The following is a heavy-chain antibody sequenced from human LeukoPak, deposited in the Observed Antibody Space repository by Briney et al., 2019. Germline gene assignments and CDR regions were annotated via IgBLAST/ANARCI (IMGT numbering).Heavy chain of an antibody. D-gene: IGHD5-18*01. Sequence: PSQTLSLTCAVSGGSISSGGYSWSWIRQPPGKGLEWIGYIYHSGSTYYNPSLKSRVTISVDRSKNQFSLKLSSVTAADTAVYYCARMDTAMVYFDYWDQGTLVTVSS. J-gene: IGHJ4*02. V-gene: IGHV4-30-2*01. CDR3: ARMDTAMVYFDY. CDR2: IYHSGST. CDR1: GGSISSGGYS.